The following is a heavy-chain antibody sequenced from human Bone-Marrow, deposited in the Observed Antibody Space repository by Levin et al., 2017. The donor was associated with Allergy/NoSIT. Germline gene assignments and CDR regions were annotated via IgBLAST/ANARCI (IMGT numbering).Heavy chain of an antibody. J-gene: IGHJ3*02. CDR2: IKSKTNGETT. Sequence: GGSLKISCAASGFTFSNAWMSWVRQAPGKGLEWVGRIKSKTNGETTDYAAPVKGRFTISRDDSKNTLHLQMNSLKTEDTAVYYCTTGNPMNTVNVAAFDIWGQGTMVTVSS. V-gene: IGHV3-15*01. D-gene: IGHD4-11*01. CDR1: GFTFSNAW. CDR3: TTGNPMNTVNVAAFDI.